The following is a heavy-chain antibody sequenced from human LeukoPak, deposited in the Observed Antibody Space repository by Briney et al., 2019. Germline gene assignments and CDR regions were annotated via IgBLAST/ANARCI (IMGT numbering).Heavy chain of an antibody. V-gene: IGHV3-66*02. J-gene: IGHJ6*03. Sequence: GGSLRLSCAASGFTVSSNYMSWVRQAPGKGLEWVSVIYSGGSTYYADSVKGRFTISRDNSKNTLYLKMTSLRVENTLVYYFARDRTTTGAYYYYYMDVWGKGTTVTVSS. CDR2: IYSGGST. CDR3: ARDRTTTGAYYYYYMDV. D-gene: IGHD4-11*01. CDR1: GFTVSSNY.